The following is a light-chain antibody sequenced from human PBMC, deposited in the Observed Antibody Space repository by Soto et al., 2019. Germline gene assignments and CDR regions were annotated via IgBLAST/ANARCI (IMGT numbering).Light chain of an antibody. Sequence: EVVMTQSPATLSVSPGERATLSCRASQSVSSNLVWYQQKPGQAPRLLIYSASTRATGIPARFSGTGSGTEFTLTISSLQSEDFAVYDCQQYHHLTRTFGGGTRVEIK. CDR1: QSVSSN. CDR2: SAS. CDR3: QQYHHLTRT. V-gene: IGKV3-15*01. J-gene: IGKJ4*01.